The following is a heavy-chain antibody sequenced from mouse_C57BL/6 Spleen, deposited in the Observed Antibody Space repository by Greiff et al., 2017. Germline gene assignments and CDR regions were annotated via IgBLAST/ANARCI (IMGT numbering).Heavy chain of an antibody. D-gene: IGHD1-1*01. CDR2: IYPRDGSP. J-gene: IGHJ2*01. CDR3: APTTVVAPDY. CDR1: GYTFTSYD. V-gene: IGHV1-85*01. Sequence: VKLMESGPELVKPGASVKLSCKASGYTFTSYDINWVKQRPGQGLEWIGWIYPRDGSPKYNEKFKGKATVTVDTSSSTGYMELHSLTSEDSAVYFCAPTTVVAPDYWGQGTTLTVSS.